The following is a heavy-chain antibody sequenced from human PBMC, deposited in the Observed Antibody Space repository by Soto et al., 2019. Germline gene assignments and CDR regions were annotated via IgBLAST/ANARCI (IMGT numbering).Heavy chain of an antibody. V-gene: IGHV4-59*11. D-gene: IGHD6-19*01. Sequence: PTETLSITLTVSGGSISCHYWIWIRQSPGKGLEWIGYIFYTGSTNYNPSLKSRVTLSVDTSKNQFSLRLSSVTAADTAVYYCARVGSSGWSPDYWGQGTLVTVSS. CDR2: IFYTGST. CDR1: GGSISCHY. J-gene: IGHJ4*02. CDR3: ARVGSSGWSPDY.